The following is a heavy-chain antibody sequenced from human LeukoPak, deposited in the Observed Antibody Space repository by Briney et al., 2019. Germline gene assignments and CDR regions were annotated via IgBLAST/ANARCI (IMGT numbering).Heavy chain of an antibody. V-gene: IGHV3-23*01. CDR3: AKGGAVSSKSITMIRGTRRYYYYMDV. CDR1: GFTFSHYG. CDR2: ISSRGGST. D-gene: IGHD3-10*01. J-gene: IGHJ6*03. Sequence: GGTLRLACEASGFTFSHYGMSWVRQAPGKGLEWVSTISSRGGSTYYADSVKGRFTISRDNSKNTLYLQMNRLRAEDTAVYYCAKGGAVSSKSITMIRGTRRYYYYMDVWGKGTTVTISS.